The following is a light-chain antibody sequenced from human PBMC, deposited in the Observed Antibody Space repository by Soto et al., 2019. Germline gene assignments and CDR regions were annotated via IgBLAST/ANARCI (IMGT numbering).Light chain of an antibody. Sequence: AIRMTQSPSSLSSSAGDRVTITCRASQGISSYLAWYQQKPGKAPKLLIYAASTFQSGVPSRFSGSGSGTDFTLTISSLKNDDFATYYCQHYNSYSEAFGQGTKVDIK. J-gene: IGKJ1*01. CDR3: QHYNSYSEA. V-gene: IGKV1-8*01. CDR1: QGISSY. CDR2: AAS.